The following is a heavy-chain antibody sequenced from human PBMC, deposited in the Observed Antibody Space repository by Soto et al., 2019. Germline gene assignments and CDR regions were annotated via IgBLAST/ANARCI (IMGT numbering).Heavy chain of an antibody. J-gene: IGHJ4*02. D-gene: IGHD6-19*01. V-gene: IGHV6-1*01. Sequence: SQTLSLTCAISGDSVSSNSAAWNWIRQSPSRGLEWLGRTYYRSKWYNDYAVSVKSRITINPDTSKNQFSLQLNSVTPEDTAVYYCARAKKDSSDWSGEYIDYWGQGTLVTVSS. CDR2: TYYRSKWYN. CDR1: GDSVSSNSAA. CDR3: ARAKKDSSDWSGEYIDY.